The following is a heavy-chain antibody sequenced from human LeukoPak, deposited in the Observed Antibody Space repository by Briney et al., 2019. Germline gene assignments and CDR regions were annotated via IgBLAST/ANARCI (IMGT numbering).Heavy chain of an antibody. CDR3: ARLGDIVVVVGIRPGDY. Sequence: SETLSLTCAVYGGSFSGYYWSWIRQPPGKGLEWIGEINHSGSTNYNPSLKSRVTISVDTSKNQFSLKLSSVTAADTAVYYCARLGDIVVVVGIRPGDYWGQGTLVTVSS. V-gene: IGHV4-34*01. CDR2: INHSGST. J-gene: IGHJ4*02. CDR1: GGSFSGYY. D-gene: IGHD2-15*01.